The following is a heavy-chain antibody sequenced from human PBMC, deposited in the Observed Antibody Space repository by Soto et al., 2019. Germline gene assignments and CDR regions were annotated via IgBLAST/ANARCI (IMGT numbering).Heavy chain of an antibody. D-gene: IGHD6-6*01. V-gene: IGHV3-23*01. CDR3: ARRFSSSSFYFDY. Sequence: EVQLLESGGGLVQPGGSLRLSCAASGFPFSSYAMSWVRHAPDKGLEWVSAIDFTGAGTYYADSVKGRFTISRDNSKHTLYLQMRSLRAEDTAVYFCARRFSSSSFYFDYWGPGTLVTVSS. CDR1: GFPFSSYA. J-gene: IGHJ4*02. CDR2: IDFTGAGT.